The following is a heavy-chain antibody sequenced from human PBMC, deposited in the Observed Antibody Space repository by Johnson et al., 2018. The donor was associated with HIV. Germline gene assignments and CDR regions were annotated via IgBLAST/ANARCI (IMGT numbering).Heavy chain of an antibody. J-gene: IGHJ3*02. CDR2: INWNSGSI. D-gene: IGHD4-11*01. CDR3: ARDTYTHRTTVTESAFDI. Sequence: VQLVESGGGLVQPGGSLRLSCGASGFSVSNNYMNWVRQAPGKGLEWVSGINWNSGSIAYADSGKGRFTISRDNAKKSLYLQMNSLRPEDSALYYCARDTYTHRTTVTESAFDIWGQGTMVTVSS. CDR1: GFSVSNNY. V-gene: IGHV3-9*01.